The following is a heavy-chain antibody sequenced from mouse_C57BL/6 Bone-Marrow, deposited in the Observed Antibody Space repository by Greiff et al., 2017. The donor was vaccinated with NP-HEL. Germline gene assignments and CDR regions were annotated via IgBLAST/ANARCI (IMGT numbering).Heavy chain of an antibody. CDR3: ASPYDYDVAWFAY. CDR2: LSSGGSYT. Sequence: EVKLMESGGDLVKPGGSLKLSCAASGFTFSSYGMSWVRQTPDKRLAWVATLSSGGSYTYYPDSVKGRFTISRDNAKNTLYLQMSSLKSEDTAMYYCASPYDYDVAWFAYWGQGTLVTVSA. V-gene: IGHV5-6*01. D-gene: IGHD2-4*01. J-gene: IGHJ3*01. CDR1: GFTFSSYG.